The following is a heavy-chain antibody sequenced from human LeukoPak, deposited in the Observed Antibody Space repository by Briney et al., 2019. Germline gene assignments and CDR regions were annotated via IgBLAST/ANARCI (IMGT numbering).Heavy chain of an antibody. V-gene: IGHV3-9*03. CDR2: ISWNSGSI. J-gene: IGHJ5*02. CDR1: GFTFDDYA. Sequence: GRSLRLSCAASGFTFDDYAMHWVRQAPGKGLEWVSGISWNSGSIGYADSVKGRFTISRDDAKNSLYLQMNSLRAEDMALYYCAKGYCSSTSCYLFSWGQGTLVTVSS. CDR3: AKGYCSSTSCYLFS. D-gene: IGHD2-2*01.